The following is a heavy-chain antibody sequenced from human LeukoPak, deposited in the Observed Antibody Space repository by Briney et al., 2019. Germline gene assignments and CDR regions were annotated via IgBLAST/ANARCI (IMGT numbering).Heavy chain of an antibody. CDR3: ARSSYSSSSSV. CDR1: GFTSSGSW. Sequence: GGSLRLSCAVSGFTSSGSWMSWSRQAPGKGLEWVASINSDGSEGYYADVVKGRFTISRDNAKNSLYLQINSLRAEDTAVYYCARSSYSSSSSVWGQGTMVTVSS. D-gene: IGHD6-6*01. V-gene: IGHV3-7*03. J-gene: IGHJ3*01. CDR2: INSDGSEG.